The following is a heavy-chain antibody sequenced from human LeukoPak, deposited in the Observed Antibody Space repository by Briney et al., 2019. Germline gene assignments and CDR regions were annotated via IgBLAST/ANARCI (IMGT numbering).Heavy chain of an antibody. V-gene: IGHV3-9*01. CDR1: ERSFENYA. Sequence: TLILACAVEERSFENYAMYWVRQAQGKGLEWVSGISWDSRSKTYADSVKGRFTISRDNAKNSLYLQMNSLRGEDTALYYCAKEPSGNYYMDVWGKGTTVTVSS. CDR3: AKEPSGNYYMDV. CDR2: ISWDSRSK. J-gene: IGHJ6*03.